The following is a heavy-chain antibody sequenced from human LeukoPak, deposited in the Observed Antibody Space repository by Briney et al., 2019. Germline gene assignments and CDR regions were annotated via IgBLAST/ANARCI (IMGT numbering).Heavy chain of an antibody. V-gene: IGHV1-18*01. J-gene: IGHJ6*03. CDR1: GYTFTSYG. D-gene: IGHD4-17*01. CDR2: ISAYNGNT. Sequence: GASVKVSCKASGYTFTSYGISWVRQAPGQGLEWMGWISAYNGNTNYAQKLQGRVTMTTDTSTSTAYMELRSLRSDDTAVYYCARPRTTVTTFVDYYYMDVWGKGTTVTVSS. CDR3: ARPRTTVTTFVDYYYMDV.